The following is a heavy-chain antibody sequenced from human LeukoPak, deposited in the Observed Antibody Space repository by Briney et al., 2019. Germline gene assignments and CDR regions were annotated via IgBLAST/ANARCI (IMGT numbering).Heavy chain of an antibody. CDR3: AREDGRDGYNYDY. CDR1: GGTFSSYA. D-gene: IGHD5-24*01. J-gene: IGHJ4*02. Sequence: ASVKVSCKASGGTFSSYAISWVRQAPGQGLEWMGGIIPIFGTANYAQKFQGRVTITADESTSTAYKELSSLRSEDTAVYYCAREDGRDGYNYDYWGQGTLVTVSS. CDR2: IIPIFGTA. V-gene: IGHV1-69*13.